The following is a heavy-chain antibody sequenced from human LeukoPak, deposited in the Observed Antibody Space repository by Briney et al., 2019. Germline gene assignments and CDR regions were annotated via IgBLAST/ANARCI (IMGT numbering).Heavy chain of an antibody. CDR1: GYSISSGYY. D-gene: IGHD5-12*01. CDR2: IYHSGST. Sequence: PSETLSLTCAVSGYSISSGYYWGWIRPPPGKGLEWIGSIYHSGSTYYNPSLKSRVTISVDTSKNQFSLKLSSVTAADTAVYYCARGVDIVATVDYWGQGTLVTVSS. V-gene: IGHV4-38-2*01. J-gene: IGHJ4*02. CDR3: ARGVDIVATVDY.